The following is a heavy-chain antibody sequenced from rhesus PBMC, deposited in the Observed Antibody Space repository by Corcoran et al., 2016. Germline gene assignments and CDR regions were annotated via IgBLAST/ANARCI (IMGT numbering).Heavy chain of an antibody. CDR2: IDGNSAST. D-gene: IGHD2-33*01. V-gene: IGHV4-73*01. CDR1: GGSISGYYY. CDR3: ARESGSGYGLDS. Sequence: QVKLQQWGEGLVKPSETLSLTCAVYGGSISGYYYWSGIRQAPGKGLEWIGNIDGNSASTNYNPSLKNRVTISKDTSKNQFSLKLSSVTAADTAVYYCARESGSGYGLDSWGQGVVVTVSS. J-gene: IGHJ6*01.